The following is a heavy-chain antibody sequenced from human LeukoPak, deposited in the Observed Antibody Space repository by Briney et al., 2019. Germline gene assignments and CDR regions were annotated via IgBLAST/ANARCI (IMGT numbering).Heavy chain of an antibody. V-gene: IGHV3-15*01. D-gene: IGHD3-3*01. Sequence: PGGSLRLSCAASGFTFSNAWMSWVRQAPGKGLEWVGRIKSKTEGGTTDYAAPVKGRFTISRDDSKNTLYLQMNSLKTEDTAVYYCTTALSDFWSGYRYFDYWGQGTLVTVSS. CDR1: GFTFSNAW. CDR3: TTALSDFWSGYRYFDY. CDR2: IKSKTEGGTT. J-gene: IGHJ4*02.